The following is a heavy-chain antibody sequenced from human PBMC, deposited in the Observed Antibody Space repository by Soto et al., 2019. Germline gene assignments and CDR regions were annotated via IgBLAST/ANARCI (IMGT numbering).Heavy chain of an antibody. CDR3: ARETHWTTDY. CDR2: INPSGGST. D-gene: IGHD1-1*01. CDR1: GYTFTSYY. Sequence: ASVKVSCKASGYTFTSYYMHWVRQAPGQGLEWMGIINPSGGSTSYAQKFQGRFTISRDNAKNTLYLQMNSLRAEDTAVYYCARETHWTTDYWGQGTLVTVSS. V-gene: IGHV1-46*01. J-gene: IGHJ4*02.